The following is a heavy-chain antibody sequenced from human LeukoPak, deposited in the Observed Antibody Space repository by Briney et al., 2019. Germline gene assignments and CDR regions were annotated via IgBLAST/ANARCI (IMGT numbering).Heavy chain of an antibody. V-gene: IGHV3-21*01. Sequence: GGSLRLSCAASALTFSTDTMNWVRQAPGKGLGWVSSISSSSSYIYDAGSVKGRFTISRDNAKNSLFLQMDSLRAEDTALYYCASGNYYYYYMDVWGKGTTVTVSS. CDR2: ISSSSSYI. CDR1: ALTFSTDT. CDR3: ASGNYYYYYMDV. J-gene: IGHJ6*03. D-gene: IGHD2-15*01.